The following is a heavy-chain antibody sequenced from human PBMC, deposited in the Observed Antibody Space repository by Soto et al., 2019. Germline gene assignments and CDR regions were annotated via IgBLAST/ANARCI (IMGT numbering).Heavy chain of an antibody. Sequence: QLQLQESGPGLVKPSETLSLTCTVSGGSISSSSFHWGWIRQPPGKGLEWIGSIYYSGSTYYSPSLKSRVTISVDTFKNQFYLKLSSVTAADTAVYYCARRERAAGTDWWFDPWGQGTLVTVSS. CDR2: IYYSGST. CDR1: GGSISSSSFH. J-gene: IGHJ5*02. D-gene: IGHD6-13*01. V-gene: IGHV4-39*01. CDR3: ARRERAAGTDWWFDP.